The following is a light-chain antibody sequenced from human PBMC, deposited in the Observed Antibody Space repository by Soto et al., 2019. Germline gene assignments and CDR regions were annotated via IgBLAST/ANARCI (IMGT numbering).Light chain of an antibody. CDR1: QDISNF. J-gene: IGKJ3*01. V-gene: IGKV1-33*01. CDR2: DAS. Sequence: DIQMTRSPSSLSASVGDSVTITCQASQDISNFLNWYQQKPGKAPELLIYDASNLETGVPSRFSGSGSGTDFTFTISSLQPEDVATYYCQHHDNLPRFTFGPGTKVDLK. CDR3: QHHDNLPRFT.